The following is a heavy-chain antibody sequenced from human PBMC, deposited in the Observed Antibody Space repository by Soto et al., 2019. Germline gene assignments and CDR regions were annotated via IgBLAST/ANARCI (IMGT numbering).Heavy chain of an antibody. D-gene: IGHD2-2*01. V-gene: IGHV3-30*18. J-gene: IGHJ4*02. Sequence: PGGSLRLSCAASGFNFSSYGMHWVRQAPGKGLEWVAVISYDGSNKYYADSVKGRFTISRDNSKNTLYLQMNSLRAEDTAVYYCAKGWPLYCSSTSCYGYFDYWGQGTQVTVSS. CDR1: GFNFSSYG. CDR3: AKGWPLYCSSTSCYGYFDY. CDR2: ISYDGSNK.